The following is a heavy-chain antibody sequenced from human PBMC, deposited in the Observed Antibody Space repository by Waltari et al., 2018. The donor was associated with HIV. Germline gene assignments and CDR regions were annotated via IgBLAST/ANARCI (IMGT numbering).Heavy chain of an antibody. CDR2: IYYSGST. D-gene: IGHD3-22*01. V-gene: IGHV4-39*01. J-gene: IGHJ4*02. CDR1: GGSISSSSYY. Sequence: QLQLQESGPGLVKPSETLSLTCTVAGGSISSSSYYWGWIRQPPGKGLEWIGGIYYSGSTYYNPSLKSRVTISVDTSKNQFSLKLSSVTAADTAVYYCARHSLTYYYDSSGYSVAFDYWGQGTLVTVSS. CDR3: ARHSLTYYYDSSGYSVAFDY.